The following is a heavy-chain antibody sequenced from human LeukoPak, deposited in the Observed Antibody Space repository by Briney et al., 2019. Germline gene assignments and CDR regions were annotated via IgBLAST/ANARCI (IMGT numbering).Heavy chain of an antibody. CDR2: IIPIFGTA. Sequence: GASVKVSCKASGGTFSSYAISWVRQAPGQGLEWMGGIIPIFGTANYARKFQGRVTITADESTSTAYMELSSLRSEDTAVYYCARGPITMVRGVISHFDYWGQGTLVTVSS. CDR3: ARGPITMVRGVISHFDY. CDR1: GGTFSSYA. V-gene: IGHV1-69*01. J-gene: IGHJ4*02. D-gene: IGHD3-10*01.